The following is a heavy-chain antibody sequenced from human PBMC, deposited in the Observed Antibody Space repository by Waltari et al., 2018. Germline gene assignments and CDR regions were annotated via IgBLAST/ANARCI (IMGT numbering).Heavy chain of an antibody. CDR2: INWKDDK. J-gene: IGHJ4*02. Sequence: QITLKESGPTLVKPTQTLTLTCTLSGLSLTNSGLGLGWVRRPLGKALEWLALINWKDDKVYSPSLKTRLAITRDTSKSQVVLTMTNLDPVDTATYYCALRSGVIGGFDYWGQGTLVTVSS. CDR1: GLSLTNSGLG. CDR3: ALRSGVIGGFDY. V-gene: IGHV2-5*01. D-gene: IGHD2-21*01.